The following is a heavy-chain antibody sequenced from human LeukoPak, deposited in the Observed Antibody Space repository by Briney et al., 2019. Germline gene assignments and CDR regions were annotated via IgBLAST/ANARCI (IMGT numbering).Heavy chain of an antibody. Sequence: GGSLRLSCAASGFTVSSNYMSWVRQAPGKGLEWVSVIYSGGSTYYADSVKGRFIISRDNSKNTLYLQMNSLRAEDTAVYYCARYPSYGLYFDYWGQGTLVTVSS. V-gene: IGHV3-66*01. D-gene: IGHD4-17*01. CDR1: GFTVSSNY. J-gene: IGHJ4*02. CDR2: IYSGGST. CDR3: ARYPSYGLYFDY.